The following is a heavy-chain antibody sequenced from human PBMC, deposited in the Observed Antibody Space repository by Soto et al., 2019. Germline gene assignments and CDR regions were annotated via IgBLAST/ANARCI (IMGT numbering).Heavy chain of an antibody. Sequence: EVQLVESGGGLVQPGRSLRLSCAASGFTFDDYAMHWVRQAPGKGLEWVSGISWNSGSIGYADSVKGRFTISRDNAKNSLYLQMNSLSAEDTALYYCAKDSVTMLYYYGMDVWGQGTTVTVSS. V-gene: IGHV3-9*01. CDR1: GFTFDDYA. CDR3: AKDSVTMLYYYGMDV. J-gene: IGHJ6*02. D-gene: IGHD3-10*02. CDR2: ISWNSGSI.